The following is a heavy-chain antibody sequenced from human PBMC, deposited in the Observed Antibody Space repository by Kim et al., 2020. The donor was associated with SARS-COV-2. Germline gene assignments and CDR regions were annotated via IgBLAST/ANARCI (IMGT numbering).Heavy chain of an antibody. V-gene: IGHV3-23*01. CDR3: AKMDRAPGWELGLLGY. Sequence: GGSLRLSCAASGFTFSSYAMSWVRQAPGKGLEWVSAISGSGGSTYYADSVKGRFTISRDNSKNTLYLQMNSLRAEDTAVYYCAKMDRAPGWELGLLGYWGQGTLVTVSS. J-gene: IGHJ4*02. CDR2: ISGSGGST. D-gene: IGHD1-26*01. CDR1: GFTFSSYA.